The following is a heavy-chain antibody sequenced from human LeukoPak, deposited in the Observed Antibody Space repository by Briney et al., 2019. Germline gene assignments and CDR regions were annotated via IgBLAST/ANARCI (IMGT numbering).Heavy chain of an antibody. D-gene: IGHD3-3*01. V-gene: IGHV3-23*01. CDR2: ISGSDDST. CDR1: GFTFSSYA. J-gene: IGHJ4*02. CDR3: AKATSDFWSGYSFNY. Sequence: QAGGSLRLSCAASGFTFSSYAMSWVRQAPGKGLEWASAISGSDDSTYYADSVKGRFTISRDSSKNTLYLQMNSLRAEDTAVYYCAKATSDFWSGYSFNYWGQGTLVTVSS.